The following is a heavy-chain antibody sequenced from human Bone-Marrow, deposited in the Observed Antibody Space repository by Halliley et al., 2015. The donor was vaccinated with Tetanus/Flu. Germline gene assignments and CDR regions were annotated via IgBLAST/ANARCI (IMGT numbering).Heavy chain of an antibody. CDR2: ISYDGTSQ. CDR3: ATATTGIYRR. V-gene: IGHV3-30*03. CDR1: GFTFSTSG. D-gene: IGHD4-4*01. J-gene: IGHJ4*02. Sequence: QMQLVQSGGGMVQPGRSLRLSCAASGFTFSTSGMHWVRQAPGKGLEWVALISYDGTSQNYADSVKGRFTISRDNSRKMLYLQMSSLRGEDTAAYYCATATTGIYRRWGQGTLVTVSS.